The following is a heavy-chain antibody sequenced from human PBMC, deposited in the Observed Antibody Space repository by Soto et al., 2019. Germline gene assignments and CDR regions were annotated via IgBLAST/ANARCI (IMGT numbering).Heavy chain of an antibody. CDR1: GGSISSDY. D-gene: IGHD1-26*01. V-gene: IGHV4-59*01. CDR3: ARPYSGSYWAAFDI. J-gene: IGHJ3*02. CDR2: IYYSGSS. Sequence: SETLSLTCTVSGGSISSDYWSWIRQPPGKGLEWIGYIYYSGSSNYNPSLKSRVIMSLDTSKNHFSLKLSSVTAADTAVYYCARPYSGSYWAAFDIWGQGTMVTVSS.